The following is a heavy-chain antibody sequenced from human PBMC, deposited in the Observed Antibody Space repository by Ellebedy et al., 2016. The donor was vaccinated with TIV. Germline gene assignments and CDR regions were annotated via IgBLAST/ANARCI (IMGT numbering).Heavy chain of an antibody. V-gene: IGHV3-48*04. CDR3: ASGDGVV. CDR1: GFTFNNFG. D-gene: IGHD1-26*01. J-gene: IGHJ4*02. CDR2: ISSSGSTI. Sequence: PSETLSLTCAASGFTFNNFGMNWVRRAPGKGLEWISYISSSGSTIYYADSVKGRFTISRDNANNSLYLQMNSLRAEDTAVYYCASGDGVVWGQGTLVTVSS.